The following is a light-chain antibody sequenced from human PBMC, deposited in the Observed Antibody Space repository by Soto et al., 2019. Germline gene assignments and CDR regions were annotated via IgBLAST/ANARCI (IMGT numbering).Light chain of an antibody. CDR1: QSVDSRY. J-gene: IGKJ2*01. Sequence: EIVLTQSPGTLSLSPGERATLSCRASQSVDSRYSAWYQQKPGQAPRLLIYGASNRATGIADSFSGSGSGADSTLTISRLEPEDFALYYCQQYGRSPFFGQGTKLEIK. CDR3: QQYGRSPF. CDR2: GAS. V-gene: IGKV3-20*01.